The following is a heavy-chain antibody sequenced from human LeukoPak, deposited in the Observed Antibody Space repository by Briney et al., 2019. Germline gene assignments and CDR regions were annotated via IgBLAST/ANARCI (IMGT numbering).Heavy chain of an antibody. J-gene: IGHJ5*02. Sequence: GGSLRLSCAASGFTFSSYWMHWVRQAPGKGLVWVSRINSDGSSTSYADSVKGRVIISRDNSKNIFLQMNSLRPEDTAVYYCAKDWSGDYNWSDPWGQGTLVTVSS. CDR3: AKDWSGDYNWSDP. D-gene: IGHD3-3*01. V-gene: IGHV3-74*01. CDR1: GFTFSSYW. CDR2: INSDGSST.